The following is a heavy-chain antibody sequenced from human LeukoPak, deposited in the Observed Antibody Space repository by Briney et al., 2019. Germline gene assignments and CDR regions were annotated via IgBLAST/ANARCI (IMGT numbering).Heavy chain of an antibody. J-gene: IGHJ4*02. CDR2: ISAYNGNT. Sequence: ASVKVSCKASGYTFTSYGISWVRQAPGQGLEWMGWISAYNGNTNYAQKLQGRVTMTRDTSISTAYMELSRLRSDDTAVYYCARVPIPNTLDYWGQGTLVTVSS. CDR3: ARVPIPNTLDY. V-gene: IGHV1-18*01. CDR1: GYTFTSYG.